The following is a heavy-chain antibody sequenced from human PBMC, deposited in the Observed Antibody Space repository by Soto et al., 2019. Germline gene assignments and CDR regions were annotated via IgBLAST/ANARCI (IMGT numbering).Heavy chain of an antibody. CDR3: VSREPHETYGAPYFHH. CDR1: GFTFSSYG. V-gene: IGHV3-30*03. Sequence: QVQLLESGGGVVQPGRSLRLSCAASGFTFSSYGMHWVRQGPGKGLEWVAVISPDGDRDYYPESVRGRFSISRDNSKSTLYLQMNSLRPEDTAVYYCVSREPHETYGAPYFHHWGQGTLVIVSS. J-gene: IGHJ1*01. D-gene: IGHD3-10*01. CDR2: ISPDGDRD.